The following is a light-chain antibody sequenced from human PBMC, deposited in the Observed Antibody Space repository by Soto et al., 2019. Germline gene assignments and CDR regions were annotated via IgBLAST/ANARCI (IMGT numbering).Light chain of an antibody. CDR2: GAS. CDR1: QSVSNN. Sequence: EIVMTQSPATLSVSPGERATLSCRASQSVSNNLAWYQQKPGQAPRLLIYGASTRATGIPARFSGSGSGTEFTLTISSLQPDDFVTYYCQQYNSYSQTFGQGTKVDI. V-gene: IGKV3-15*01. J-gene: IGKJ1*01. CDR3: QQYNSYSQT.